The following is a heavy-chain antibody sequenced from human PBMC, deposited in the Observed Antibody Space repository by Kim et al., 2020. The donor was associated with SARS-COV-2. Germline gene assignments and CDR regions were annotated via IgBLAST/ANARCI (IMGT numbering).Heavy chain of an antibody. Sequence: YAAPVKGRFTISRDDSKNTLYLQMNSLKTEDTAVYYCTTSRPGARHFDYWGQGTLVTVSS. J-gene: IGHJ4*02. V-gene: IGHV3-15*01. D-gene: IGHD1-26*01. CDR3: TTSRPGARHFDY.